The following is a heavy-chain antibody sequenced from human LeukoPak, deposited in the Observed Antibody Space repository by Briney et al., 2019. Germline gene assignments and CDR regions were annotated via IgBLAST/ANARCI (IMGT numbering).Heavy chain of an antibody. D-gene: IGHD2-21*01. CDR2: ISAYNGNT. CDR1: GYTFTSYG. Sequence: GASVKVSCKASGYTFTSYGISWVRQAPGQGLEWMGWISAYNGNTNYAQKFQGRVTITADESTSTAYMELSSLRSEDTAVYYCARDRDDWGQGTLVTVSS. CDR3: ARDRDD. V-gene: IGHV1-18*01. J-gene: IGHJ4*02.